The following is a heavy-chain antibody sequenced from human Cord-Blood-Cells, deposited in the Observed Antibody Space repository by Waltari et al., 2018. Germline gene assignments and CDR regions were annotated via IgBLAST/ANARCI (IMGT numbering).Heavy chain of an antibody. D-gene: IGHD6-19*01. V-gene: IGHV4-34*01. CDR2: INHNGST. CDR1: GRSFSGYY. J-gene: IGHJ4*02. Sequence: QVQLQQWGAGLLTPSETLSLTCAAHGRSFSGYYWSLIRQPPGKGLEWIGEINHNGSTNYNPSLKSRVTISGDTSKNQFSLKLSSVTAADTAVYYCARGGSGSQGFDYWGQGTLVTVSS. CDR3: ARGGSGSQGFDY.